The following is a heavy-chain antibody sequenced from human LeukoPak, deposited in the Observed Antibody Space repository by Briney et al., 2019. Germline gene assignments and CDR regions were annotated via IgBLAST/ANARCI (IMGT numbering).Heavy chain of an antibody. CDR1: GYTFTGYY. CDR2: INPSSGDT. J-gene: IGHJ4*02. V-gene: IGHV1-2*02. D-gene: IGHD6-19*01. Sequence: GASVKVPCKASGYTFTGYYMHWVRQAPGQGLEWMGWINPSSGDTKYAQNFQGRVTMTRDTSISTAYMELSRLRSDDTAVYYCARVRGGQWLDYYFDYWGQGTLVTVSS. CDR3: ARVRGGQWLDYYFDY.